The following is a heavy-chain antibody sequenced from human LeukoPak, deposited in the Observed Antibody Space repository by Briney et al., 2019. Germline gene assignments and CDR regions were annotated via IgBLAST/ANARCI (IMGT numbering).Heavy chain of an antibody. CDR2: IIPIFGTA. D-gene: IGHD3-10*01. J-gene: IGHJ6*04. V-gene: IGHV1-69*13. CDR3: ARAMVRGAEDYYYGMDV. Sequence: WASVKVSCKASGGTFSSYAISWVRQAPGQGLEWMGGIIPIFGTANYAQKFQGRATITADESTSTAYMELSSLRSGDTAVYYCARAMVRGAEDYYYGMDVWGKGTTVTVSS. CDR1: GGTFSSYA.